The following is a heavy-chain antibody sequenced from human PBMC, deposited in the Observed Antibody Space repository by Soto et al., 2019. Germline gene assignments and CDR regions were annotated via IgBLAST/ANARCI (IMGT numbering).Heavy chain of an antibody. D-gene: IGHD2-8*01. CDR2: ISTYNGNT. Sequence: ASVKVSCKASGYTFTTYDISWVRQAPGQGLEWMGRISTYNGNTNYPQSLQGRLTLTTDTSTTTAYMELRSLRSGDTAVYYCARDPYHVLMVNAPNLYGMDVWGQGTTVTVSS. CDR1: GYTFTTYD. V-gene: IGHV1-18*01. CDR3: ARDPYHVLMVNAPNLYGMDV. J-gene: IGHJ6*02.